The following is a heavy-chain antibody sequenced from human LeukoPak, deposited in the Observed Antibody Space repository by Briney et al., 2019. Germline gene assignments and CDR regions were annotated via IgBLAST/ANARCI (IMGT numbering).Heavy chain of an antibody. V-gene: IGHV1-46*02. CDR2: INPTGDPT. Sequence: ASVKVSCKTSGYTFNSYYMHWVRQAPRQGLEWVGIINPTGDPTTYAQKFQGRVTMTSDMSTSTVYMELSSLRSEDTAVYYCARSSGSYSSLFYVHVWGKGTTVTVSS. J-gene: IGHJ6*03. CDR1: GYTFNSYY. D-gene: IGHD3-22*01. CDR3: ARSSGSYSSLFYVHV.